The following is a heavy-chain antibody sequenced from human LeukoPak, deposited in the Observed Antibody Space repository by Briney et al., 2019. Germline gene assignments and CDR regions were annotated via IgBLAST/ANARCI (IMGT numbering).Heavy chain of an antibody. CDR3: ARGRATPGSSAFDI. J-gene: IGHJ3*02. D-gene: IGHD1-26*01. Sequence: PSETLSLTCTVSGGSISSGDYYWSWIRQPPGKGLEWIGYIYYSGSTYYNPSLKSRVTISVDTSKNQFSLKLSSVTAADTAVYYCARGRATPGSSAFDIWGQGTMVTVSS. V-gene: IGHV4-30-4*08. CDR2: IYYSGST. CDR1: GGSISSGDYY.